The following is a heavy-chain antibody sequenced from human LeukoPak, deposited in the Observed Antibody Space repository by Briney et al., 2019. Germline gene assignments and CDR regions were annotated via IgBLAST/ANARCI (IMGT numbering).Heavy chain of an antibody. CDR3: AREDSGSYYSVAFDI. J-gene: IGHJ3*02. Sequence: GGSLRLSCAASGFTFSHYSMNWVRQAPGKGLEWVSYISSSSSYIYYADSVKGRFTISRDNAKNSLYLQMNSLRAEDTAVYYCAREDSGSYYSVAFDIWGQGTMVTVSS. CDR2: ISSSSSYI. V-gene: IGHV3-21*01. CDR1: GFTFSHYS. D-gene: IGHD1-26*01.